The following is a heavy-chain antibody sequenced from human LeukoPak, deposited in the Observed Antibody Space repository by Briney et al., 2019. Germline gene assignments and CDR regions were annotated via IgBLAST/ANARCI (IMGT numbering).Heavy chain of an antibody. Sequence: SETLSLTCAVYGGSFSGYYWSWIRQPPGKGLEWIGEINHSGSTNYNPSLKSRVTISVDTSKNQFSLKLSSVTAADTAVCYCARGLGWGHYYYYYVDVWGKGTTVTVSS. J-gene: IGHJ6*03. CDR2: INHSGST. CDR1: GGSFSGYY. D-gene: IGHD3-16*01. CDR3: ARGLGWGHYYYYYVDV. V-gene: IGHV4-34*01.